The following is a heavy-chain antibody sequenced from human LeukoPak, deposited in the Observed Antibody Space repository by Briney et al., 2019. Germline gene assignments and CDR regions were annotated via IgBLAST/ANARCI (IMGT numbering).Heavy chain of an antibody. J-gene: IGHJ4*02. Sequence: GGSLRLSCAASGFTFSSYWMNWVRQAPGRGLEWVANIKQDGGEKYYLDSVKGRFTISRDNAKNSLYLQMDSLRAEDTAVYYCVKGYCSSISCFGDYWGQGTLVTFSS. CDR2: IKQDGGEK. D-gene: IGHD2-2*01. V-gene: IGHV3-7*02. CDR1: GFTFSSYW. CDR3: VKGYCSSISCFGDY.